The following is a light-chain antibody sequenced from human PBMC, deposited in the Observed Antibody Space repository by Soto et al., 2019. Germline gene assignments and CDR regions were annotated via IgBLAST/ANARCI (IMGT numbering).Light chain of an antibody. J-gene: IGKJ1*01. Sequence: EIVLTQSPGTLSLSPGERATLSCRASQSVSNNYLAWYQQKPGQAPRLLIYGASNGATGIPDRSSGSGSGTDFTLTISRLEPEDFAVYYCQQYGSSGKFGQGTKVYIK. V-gene: IGKV3-20*01. CDR1: QSVSNNY. CDR3: QQYGSSGK. CDR2: GAS.